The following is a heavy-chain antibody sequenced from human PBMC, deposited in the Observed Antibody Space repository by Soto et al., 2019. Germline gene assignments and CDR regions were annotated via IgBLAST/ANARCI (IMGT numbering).Heavy chain of an antibody. CDR1: GYIFSANY. V-gene: IGHV1-2*02. CDR2: INPHSGAT. CDR3: GRAHALGFSNWFDP. J-gene: IGHJ5*02. D-gene: IGHD3-10*01. Sequence: ASVEVSCKASGYIFSANYIHWVRQAHGQGLECLGWINPHSGATNYAQKFLGRVTMSADAWARTAYMELARLKSYDTAVHWCGRAHALGFSNWFDPWGRGTLVAASS.